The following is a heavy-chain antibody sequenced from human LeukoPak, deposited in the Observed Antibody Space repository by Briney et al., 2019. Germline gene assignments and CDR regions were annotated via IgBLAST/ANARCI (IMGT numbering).Heavy chain of an antibody. Sequence: PSETLSLTCTVSGGSISGSSYYWSWIRQPPGKGLEWIGYIYYSGSTKYNPSLKSRVTISVDTSKNQFSLKLSSVTAADTAVYYCASVRTYGGNDFDYWGQGTLVTVSS. CDR3: ASVRTYGGNDFDY. J-gene: IGHJ4*02. CDR1: GGSISGSSYY. V-gene: IGHV4-61*01. CDR2: IYYSGST. D-gene: IGHD4-23*01.